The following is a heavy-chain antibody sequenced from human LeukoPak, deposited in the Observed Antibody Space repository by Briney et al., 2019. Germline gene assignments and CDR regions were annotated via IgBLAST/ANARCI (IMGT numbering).Heavy chain of an antibody. CDR1: GGSISSGSYY. CDR3: ARTTGYSSYFDY. Sequence: SQTLSLTCTVSGGSISSGSYYWSWIRQPAGKGLEWIGRIYTSGSTNYNPSLKSRVIMSVDTSKNQFSLKLSSVTAADTAVYYCARTTGYSSYFDYWGQGTLVTVSS. D-gene: IGHD6-13*01. V-gene: IGHV4-61*02. CDR2: IYTSGST. J-gene: IGHJ4*02.